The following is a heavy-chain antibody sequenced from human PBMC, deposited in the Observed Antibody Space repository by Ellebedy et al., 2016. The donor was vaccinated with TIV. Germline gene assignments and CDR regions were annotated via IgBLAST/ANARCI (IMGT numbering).Heavy chain of an antibody. CDR1: GDTFSSYA. J-gene: IGHJ5*02. D-gene: IGHD3-10*01. CDR3: ARAPSVVYGSGSYRFAP. V-gene: IGHV1-2*04. CDR2: INPNSGGT. Sequence: AASVKVSCKASGDTFSSYAISWVRQAPGQGLEWMGWINPNSGGTNYAQKFQGWVTMTRDTSISTAYMELSRLRSDDTAVYYCARAPSVVYGSGSYRFAPWGQGTLVTVSS.